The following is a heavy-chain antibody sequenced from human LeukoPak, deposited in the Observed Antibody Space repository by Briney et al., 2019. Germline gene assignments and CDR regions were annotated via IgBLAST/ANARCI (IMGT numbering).Heavy chain of an antibody. CDR1: GFTFSSYG. J-gene: IGHJ4*02. CDR2: IWYDGSNK. Sequence: GGSLRLSCAASGFTFSSYGMHWVRQAPGKGLEWLAVIWYDGSNKYYADSVKGRFTISRDNSKNTLYLQMNSLRAEDTAVYYCAKDQNFDYWGQGTLVTVSS. V-gene: IGHV3-30*02. CDR3: AKDQNFDY.